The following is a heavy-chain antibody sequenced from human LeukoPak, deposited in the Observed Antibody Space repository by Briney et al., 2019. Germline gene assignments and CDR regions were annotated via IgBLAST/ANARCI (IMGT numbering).Heavy chain of an antibody. CDR3: AKDLSFSTSCFDY. D-gene: IGHD3-3*02. CDR1: GVTFSTSA. Sequence: PGGSLRLSCAASGVTFSTSAMHWVRKAPGKGLEWVAVITHDGSIKYYGDSVKGRFTISRDNSKNTLYLQMNSLRAEDTAVYYCAKDLSFSTSCFDYWGQGILVTVSS. CDR2: ITHDGSIK. J-gene: IGHJ4*02. V-gene: IGHV3-30*18.